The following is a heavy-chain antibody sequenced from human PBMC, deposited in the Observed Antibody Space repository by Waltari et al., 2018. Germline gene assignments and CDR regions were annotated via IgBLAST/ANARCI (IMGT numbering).Heavy chain of an antibody. CDR1: GYTFTTFF. Sequence: QVLLVQSGAEVKKSGASVKVSCKASGYTFTTFFLHWLRQAPGQGLEWMGRLNPSTGGTDYAQMFQGRLTMTRETAINTAFLELNTVTSGDTGVYYCARESARWKGYSDYDWGYWGQGTLVTVSS. D-gene: IGHD5-12*01. V-gene: IGHV1-2*05. CDR2: LNPSTGGT. J-gene: IGHJ4*02. CDR3: ARESARWKGYSDYDWGY.